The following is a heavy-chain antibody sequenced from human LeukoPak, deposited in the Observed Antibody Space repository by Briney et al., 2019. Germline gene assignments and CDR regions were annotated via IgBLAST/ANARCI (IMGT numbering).Heavy chain of an antibody. V-gene: IGHV4-39*01. CDR2: IYSSGTT. CDR1: GGSVHSYDHY. D-gene: IGHD5-18*01. J-gene: IGHJ6*03. Sequence: PSDTLSLTCTVSGGSVHSYDHYWAWIRQPPGKGLEWMGTIYSSGTTSYNPSLKSRVTISVDTSSNHFYLNLISVPAADTALYYCARQTHSYGPDDYCYYMDLWGTGTTVTVSS. CDR3: ARQTHSYGPDDYCYYMDL.